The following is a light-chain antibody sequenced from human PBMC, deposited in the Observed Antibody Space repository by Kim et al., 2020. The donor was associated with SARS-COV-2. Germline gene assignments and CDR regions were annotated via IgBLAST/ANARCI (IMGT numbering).Light chain of an antibody. J-gene: IGLJ3*02. Sequence: SYELTQPPSVSVAPGQTARTTCGGNNIGSKSVHWYQQKPGQAPVLVIYYDSDRPSAIPERFSGSNSGNTATLTISRVEAGDEADYYCQVWDSSSDHWVFGGGTQLTVL. CDR2: YDS. V-gene: IGLV3-21*04. CDR3: QVWDSSSDHWV. CDR1: NIGSKS.